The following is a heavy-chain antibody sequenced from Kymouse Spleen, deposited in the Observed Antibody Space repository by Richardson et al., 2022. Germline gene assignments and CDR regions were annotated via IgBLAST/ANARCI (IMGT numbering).Heavy chain of an antibody. Sequence: EVQLVESGGGLIQPGGSLRLSCAASGFTVSSNYMSWVRQAPGKGLEWVSVIYSGGSTYYADSVKGRFTISRDNSKNTLYLQMNSLRAEDTAVYYCARVPDYSNYDYYYYGMDVWGQGTTVTVSS. D-gene: IGHD4-11,IGHD4-11*01. CDR2: IYSGGST. V-gene: IGHV3-53*01. CDR1: GFTVSSNY. CDR3: ARVPDYSNYDYYYYGMDV. J-gene: IGHJ6*02.